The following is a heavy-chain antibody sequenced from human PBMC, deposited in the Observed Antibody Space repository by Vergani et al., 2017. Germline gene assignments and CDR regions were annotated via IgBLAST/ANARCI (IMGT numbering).Heavy chain of an antibody. CDR1: GFTFSSYA. CDR3: AKVYDSSGYFFDY. CDR2: ISGSGGST. J-gene: IGHJ4*02. D-gene: IGHD3-22*01. Sequence: EVQLVESGGGLVKPGGSLRLSCAASGFTFSSYAMSWVRQAPGKGLEWVSAISGSGGSTYYADSVKGRFTISRDNSKSTLYLQMNSLRAEDTAVYYCAKVYDSSGYFFDYWGQGTLVTVSS. V-gene: IGHV3-23*04.